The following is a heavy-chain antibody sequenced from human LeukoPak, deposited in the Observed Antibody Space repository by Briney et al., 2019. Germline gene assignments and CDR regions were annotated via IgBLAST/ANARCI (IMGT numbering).Heavy chain of an antibody. J-gene: IGHJ3*02. Sequence: PGGSLRLSCAASGFTFSSYWMSWVRQAPGKGLERVANIKQDGSEKYYVDSVKGRFTISRDNAKNTLYLQMNSLRAEDTAVYYCARDGSMIDAFDIWGQGTMVTVSS. CDR2: IKQDGSEK. CDR3: ARDGSMIDAFDI. V-gene: IGHV3-7*01. D-gene: IGHD3-22*01. CDR1: GFTFSSYW.